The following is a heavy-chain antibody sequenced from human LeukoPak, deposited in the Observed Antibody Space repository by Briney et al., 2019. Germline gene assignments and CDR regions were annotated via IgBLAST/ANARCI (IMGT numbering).Heavy chain of an antibody. CDR2: IYPGDSDT. Sequence: NSGESLKISCKGSGYSFTSYWIGWVRQMPGKGLEWMGFIYPGDSDTRYSPSFQGQVTISADKSISTAYLQWSSLKASDTAMYCCARIAVAVTAPFYWGQGTLVTVSS. CDR3: ARIAVAVTAPFY. D-gene: IGHD6-19*01. V-gene: IGHV5-51*03. CDR1: GYSFTSYW. J-gene: IGHJ4*02.